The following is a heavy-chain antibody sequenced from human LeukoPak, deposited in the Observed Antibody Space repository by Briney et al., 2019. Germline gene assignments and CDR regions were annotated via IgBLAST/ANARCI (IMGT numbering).Heavy chain of an antibody. CDR1: GGSFSGYY. D-gene: IGHD6-6*01. J-gene: IGHJ4*02. CDR2: IYYSGST. CDR3: AKIEYSGLFDY. V-gene: IGHV4-34*01. Sequence: SETLSLTCAVYGGSFSGYYWSWIRQPPGKGLEWIGSIYYSGSTYYNPSLKSRVTISVDTSKNQFSLKLSSVTAADTAVYYCAKIEYSGLFDYWGQGTLVTVSS.